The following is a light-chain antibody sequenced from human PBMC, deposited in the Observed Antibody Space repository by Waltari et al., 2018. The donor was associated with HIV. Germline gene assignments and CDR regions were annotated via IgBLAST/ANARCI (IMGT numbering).Light chain of an antibody. Sequence: IVMTQSPAPLSVSPGERVTLSCRASQNVKNFLAWYQQKPGQAPRLLIYGASTRATGIPARFSGSGSGTDFTLTISSLQSEDFAVYYCQYFGTFGQGTKVEIK. CDR2: GAS. V-gene: IGKV3-15*01. CDR1: QNVKNF. J-gene: IGKJ1*01. CDR3: QYFGT.